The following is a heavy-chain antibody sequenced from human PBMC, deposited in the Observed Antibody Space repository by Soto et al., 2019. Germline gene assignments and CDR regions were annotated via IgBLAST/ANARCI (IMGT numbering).Heavy chain of an antibody. D-gene: IGHD5-18*01. CDR2: ISAYSGNT. Sequence: SVMDSCNASSESIITNFCSWGRRAPVQEVLWMVWISAYSGNTNYSQKLQGRDTMTTDTSTSTAYVELRSLRSDDTAVYYCARDNGVDTAMVTVSGSPGDYGMDAWGLGTLVTVSS. CDR1: SESIITNF. CDR3: ARDNGVDTAMVTVSGSPGDYGMDA. V-gene: IGHV1-18*01. J-gene: IGHJ6*02.